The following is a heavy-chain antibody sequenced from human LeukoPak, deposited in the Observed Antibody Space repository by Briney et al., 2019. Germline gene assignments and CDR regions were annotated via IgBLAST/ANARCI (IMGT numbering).Heavy chain of an antibody. CDR3: AREGGPYRPLDY. CDR1: GGSISSSNW. Sequence: SETLSLTCAVSGGSISSSNWWTWVRQPPGKGLEWIGEIYHSGSTKNNPSLKSRVTISVDKSKNQFSLKLSSVTAADTAVFYCAREGGPYRPLDYSGQGTLVTVSS. CDR2: IYHSGST. J-gene: IGHJ4*02. V-gene: IGHV4-4*02.